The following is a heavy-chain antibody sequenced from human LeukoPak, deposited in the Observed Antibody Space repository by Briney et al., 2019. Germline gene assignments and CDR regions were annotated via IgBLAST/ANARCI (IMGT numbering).Heavy chain of an antibody. V-gene: IGHV1-46*01. Sequence: ASVKVSCKASGYTFTSYDINWVRQATGQGLEWMGIINPSGGSTSYAQKFQGRVTMTRDTSTSTVYMELSSLRSEDTAVYYCARDVDVDTSAFDIWGQGTMVTVSS. J-gene: IGHJ3*02. D-gene: IGHD5-18*01. CDR2: INPSGGST. CDR3: ARDVDVDTSAFDI. CDR1: GYTFTSYD.